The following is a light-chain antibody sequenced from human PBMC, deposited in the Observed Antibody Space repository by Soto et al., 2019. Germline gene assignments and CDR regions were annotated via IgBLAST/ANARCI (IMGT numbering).Light chain of an antibody. J-gene: IGLJ2*01. Sequence: ALTQPASVSGSPGQSITISCTGTSSDVGSYNLVSWYQQHPGKAPKLMIYEGSKRPSGVSNRFSGSKSGNTASLTISGLQAEDEADYYCCSYAGSSSVFGGGTKLTVL. CDR3: CSYAGSSSV. CDR1: SSDVGSYNL. V-gene: IGLV2-23*01. CDR2: EGS.